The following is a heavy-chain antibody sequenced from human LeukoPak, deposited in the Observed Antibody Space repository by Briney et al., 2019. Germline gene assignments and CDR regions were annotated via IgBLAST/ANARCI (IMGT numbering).Heavy chain of an antibody. CDR2: ISYDGIEQ. Sequence: GSLRLSCTASGFTFSTYAMHWVRQAPGKGLEWVALISYDGIEQYFTDSVEGRFTISSDNSKNTLYLQMNSLRAEDTAVYYCAKDLIFTGFSYWGQGTLVTVSS. V-gene: IGHV3-30-3*01. J-gene: IGHJ4*02. CDR3: AKDLIFTGFSY. D-gene: IGHD3-9*01. CDR1: GFTFSTYA.